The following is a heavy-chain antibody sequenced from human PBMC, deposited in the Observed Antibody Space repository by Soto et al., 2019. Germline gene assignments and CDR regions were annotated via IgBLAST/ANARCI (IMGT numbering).Heavy chain of an antibody. CDR1: GFTVSSNY. V-gene: IGHV3-53*01. CDR3: ARDLIVVVPAAIDRGINYYYYGMDV. J-gene: IGHJ6*02. D-gene: IGHD2-2*01. CDR2: IYSGGST. Sequence: GGSLRLSCAASGFTVSSNYMSWVRQAPGKGLEWVSVIYSGGSTYYADSVKGRFTISRDNSKNTLYLQMNSLRAEDTAVYYCARDLIVVVPAAIDRGINYYYYGMDVWGQGTTVTVSS.